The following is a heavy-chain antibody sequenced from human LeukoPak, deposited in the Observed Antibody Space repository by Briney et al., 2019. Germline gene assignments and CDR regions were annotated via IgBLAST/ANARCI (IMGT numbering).Heavy chain of an antibody. CDR1: GGSFSNYY. J-gene: IGHJ6*03. CDR2: INDSGRT. D-gene: IGHD1-7*01. Sequence: PSETLSLTCAVYGGSFSNYYWSWIRQPPGRGLEWIGEINDSGRTNHNPSLMSRVTVSADTSKNQFSLRLTSVTATDTAVYYCARRWNYGRNYYIDVWGNGATVSVSS. CDR3: ARRWNYGRNYYIDV. V-gene: IGHV4-34*01.